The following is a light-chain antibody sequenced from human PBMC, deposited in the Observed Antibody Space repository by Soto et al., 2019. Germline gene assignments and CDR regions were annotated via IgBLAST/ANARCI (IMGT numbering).Light chain of an antibody. CDR3: QQYDNLGIT. J-gene: IGKJ5*01. V-gene: IGKV1-33*01. Sequence: DIQMTQSPSSLSASVGDRVTITCQASQDISNYLNWYQQKPGKAPKLLIYDASNLETGVPSRFSGSGSGTDFTFTISSLQPEDIATYYCQQYDNLGITFGQGTRLEMK. CDR2: DAS. CDR1: QDISNY.